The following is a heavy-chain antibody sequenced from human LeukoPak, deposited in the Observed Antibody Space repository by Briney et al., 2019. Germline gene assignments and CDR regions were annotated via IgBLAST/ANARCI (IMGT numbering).Heavy chain of an antibody. CDR1: GGSISSGDYY. J-gene: IGHJ4*02. D-gene: IGHD6-19*01. Sequence: SETLSLTCTVSGGSISSGDYYWSWIRQPPGKGLEWIGYIYYSGSTYYNPSLKSRVTISVDTSKNQFSLKLSSVTAADTAVYYCAGDKSGWYQFDYWGQGTLVTVSS. V-gene: IGHV4-30-4*08. CDR2: IYYSGST. CDR3: AGDKSGWYQFDY.